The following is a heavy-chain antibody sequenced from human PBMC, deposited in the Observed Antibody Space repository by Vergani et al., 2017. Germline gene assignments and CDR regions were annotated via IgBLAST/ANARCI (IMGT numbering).Heavy chain of an antibody. CDR1: GVSITRGNY. D-gene: IGHD3-22*01. J-gene: IGHJ4*01. V-gene: IGHV4-38-2*02. CDR3: VRDLYSRGPFDV. Sequence: QVQLHESGPGLVKPSETLSLICSVSGVSITRGNYWGWVRQSPGTGLEWIASVFHLGTVYYNPSLRSRVRISIDAYNVLSLRLQSVTAADTAVYFCVRDLYSRGPFDVWGQGSLVTVSS. CDR2: VFHLGTV.